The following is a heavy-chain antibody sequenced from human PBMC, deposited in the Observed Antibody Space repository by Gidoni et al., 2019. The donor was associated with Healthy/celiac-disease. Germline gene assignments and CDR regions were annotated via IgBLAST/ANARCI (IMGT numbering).Heavy chain of an antibody. CDR1: GFTFSSYS. V-gene: IGHV3-21*01. J-gene: IGHJ6*02. Sequence: EVQLVESGGGLVKPGGSLRLSCAASGFTFSSYSMNWVRQAPGKGLELVSSISSSSSYIYYADSVKGRLTISRDNAKNSLYLQMNSLRAEDTAVYYCARDGARPSYYYYGMDVWGQGTTVTVSS. CDR3: ARDGARPSYYYYGMDV. CDR2: ISSSSSYI. D-gene: IGHD6-6*01.